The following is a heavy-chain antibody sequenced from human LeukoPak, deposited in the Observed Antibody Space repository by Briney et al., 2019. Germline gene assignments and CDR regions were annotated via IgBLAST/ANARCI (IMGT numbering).Heavy chain of an antibody. CDR2: IHVDGSDP. J-gene: IGHJ4*02. CDR1: GFTFRSSW. Sequence: GGSLRLSCAASGFTFRSSWMHWVRQVPGEWLVWVSRIHVDGSDPTYAESVKGRFTISRDNAKNTLHLQMNSLRVEDTAAYYCSQGLGDWGQGTMVTVSS. D-gene: IGHD7-27*01. CDR3: SQGLGD. V-gene: IGHV3-74*03.